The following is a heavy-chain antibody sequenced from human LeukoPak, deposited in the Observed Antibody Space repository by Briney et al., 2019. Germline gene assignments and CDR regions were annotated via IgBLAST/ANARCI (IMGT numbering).Heavy chain of an antibody. Sequence: ASVKVSCKASGYSFTSYYMHWVRQAPGQGLEWMGIINPSGGSTSYAQKFQGRVTMTRDTSTSTVYMELSSLRSEDTAVYYCARAFSDDFWIGYSHFDYWGQGTLVTVSS. V-gene: IGHV1-46*01. CDR2: INPSGGST. CDR3: ARAFSDDFWIGYSHFDY. J-gene: IGHJ4*02. CDR1: GYSFTSYY. D-gene: IGHD3-3*01.